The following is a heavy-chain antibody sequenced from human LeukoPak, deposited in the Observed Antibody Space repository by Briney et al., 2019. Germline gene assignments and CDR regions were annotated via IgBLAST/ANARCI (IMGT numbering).Heavy chain of an antibody. CDR3: ARGHCSSTSCYWDWFDP. CDR1: GGSISSNNW. V-gene: IGHV4-4*02. J-gene: IGHJ5*02. Sequence: SETLSLTCAVSGGSISSNNWWGWVRQPPGKGLEWIGYIYYSGSTNYNPSLKSRVTISVDTSKNQFSLKLSSVTAADTAVYYCARGHCSSTSCYWDWFDPWGQGTLVTVSS. D-gene: IGHD2-2*01. CDR2: IYYSGST.